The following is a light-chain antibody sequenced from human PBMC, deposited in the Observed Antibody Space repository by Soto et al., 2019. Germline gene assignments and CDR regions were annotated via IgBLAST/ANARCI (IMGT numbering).Light chain of an antibody. V-gene: IGKV3-20*01. Sequence: EIVLTQSPGTMSLSPGERATLSCRASQSVSSSDLAWLQQKPGQSPRLLIYAASRRAAGVPDRFSGSGSGTDFTLTISRLEPEDFAVYYCQQYGRSGTFGQGTNVDIK. J-gene: IGKJ1*01. CDR3: QQYGRSGT. CDR1: QSVSSSD. CDR2: AAS.